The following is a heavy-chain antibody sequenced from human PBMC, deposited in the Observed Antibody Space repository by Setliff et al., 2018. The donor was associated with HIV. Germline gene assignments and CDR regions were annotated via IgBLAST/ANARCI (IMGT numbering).Heavy chain of an antibody. J-gene: IGHJ6*03. CDR1: GGFIGTYY. CDR2: VYYTGST. CDR3: ARGRVTLNGVAAGHHYMDV. V-gene: IGHV4-59*13. Sequence: PSETLSLTCTVSGGFIGTYYWSWIRQSPGKGLEWIGSVYYTGSTNYNPSLESRVTMSVDTSKNQFSLRLMSQTAADTAIYYCARGRVTLNGVAAGHHYMDVWGKGNTVTVSS. D-gene: IGHD3-3*01.